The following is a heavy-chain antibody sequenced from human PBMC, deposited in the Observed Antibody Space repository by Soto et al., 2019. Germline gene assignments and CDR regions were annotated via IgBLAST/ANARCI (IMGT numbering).Heavy chain of an antibody. D-gene: IGHD1-7*01. CDR3: ARAPETGTSPVYYGLDV. CDR2: IYHTGST. V-gene: IGHV4-38-2*01. Sequence: XETLSLTCVVSGYSIRSGYYWCWIRQPPGKGLEWIGSIYHTGSTYFNPSLKSRVTISVDTSKNQLSLKLSSVTAADPAVYYCARAPETGTSPVYYGLDVWGQGTTVTVSS. CDR1: GYSIRSGYY. J-gene: IGHJ6*02.